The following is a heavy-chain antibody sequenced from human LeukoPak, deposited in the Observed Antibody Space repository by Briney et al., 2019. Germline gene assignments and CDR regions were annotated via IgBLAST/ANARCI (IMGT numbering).Heavy chain of an antibody. CDR2: IYYSGST. CDR1: GGSNSSYY. CDR3: ARSPSDYYYVSFDP. Sequence: KASETLSLTCTVSGGSNSSYYWSWIQQPPGKALEWIGYIYYSGSTNYNPSLKSRVTISVDTSKNQFSLKLSSVTAADTAVYYCARSPSDYYYVSFDPWGQGTLVTVSS. J-gene: IGHJ5*02. D-gene: IGHD3-22*01. V-gene: IGHV4-59*01.